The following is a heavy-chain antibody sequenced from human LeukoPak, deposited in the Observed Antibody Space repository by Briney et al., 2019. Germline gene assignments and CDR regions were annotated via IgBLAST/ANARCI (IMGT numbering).Heavy chain of an antibody. D-gene: IGHD2-15*01. CDR2: IKQDGSEK. CDR3: AKDRFSCSGGSCYANWFAP. V-gene: IGHV3-7*03. CDR1: GFTFSSYW. Sequence: GGSLRLSCAASGFTFSSYWMSWVRQAPGKGLEWVANIKQDGSEKYYVDSVKGRFTISRDNSKNTLYLQMNSLRAEDTAIYYCAKDRFSCSGGSCYANWFAPWGQGTLVTVSS. J-gene: IGHJ5*02.